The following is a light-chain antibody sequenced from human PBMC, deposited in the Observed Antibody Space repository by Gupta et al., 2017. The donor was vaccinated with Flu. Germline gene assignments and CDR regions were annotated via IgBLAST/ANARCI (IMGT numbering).Light chain of an antibody. CDR1: QSISSW. J-gene: IGKJ1*01. CDR3: QQYNSFPWT. Sequence: DIQMTQSPSTLSASVGDRVTVTCRASQSISSWLAWYQQKPGKAPKLLIYKTSNLETGVPSRFSGGASGTEFTLTITSLQPDDFATYYCQQYNSFPWTFGQGTKVEIK. V-gene: IGKV1-5*03. CDR2: KTS.